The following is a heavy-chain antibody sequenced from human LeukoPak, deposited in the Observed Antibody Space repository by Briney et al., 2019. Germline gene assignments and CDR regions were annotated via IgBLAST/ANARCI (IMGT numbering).Heavy chain of an antibody. CDR3: ARGNTTYYYDSSGYSDY. V-gene: IGHV4-61*02. CDR1: GGSIGSGSYY. CDR2: IYTSGST. Sequence: SXTCTVSGGSIGSGSYYWSWIRQPAGKGLEWIGRIYTSGSTNYNPSLKSRVTISVDTSKNQFSLKLSSVTAADTAVYYCARGNTTYYYDSSGYSDYWGQGTLVTVSS. J-gene: IGHJ4*02. D-gene: IGHD3-22*01.